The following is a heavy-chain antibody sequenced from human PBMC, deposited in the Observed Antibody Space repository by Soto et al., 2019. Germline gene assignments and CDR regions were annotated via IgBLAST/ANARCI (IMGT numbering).Heavy chain of an antibody. Sequence: EASVKVSCKASGGTFSSYAISWVRQAPGQGLEWMGGIIPIFGTANYAQKFQGRVTITADESTSTAYMELSSLRSEDTAVYYCARVGIQLSLLCCFDPWGQGTLVTVSS. J-gene: IGHJ5*02. CDR2: IIPIFGTA. V-gene: IGHV1-69*13. CDR1: GGTFSSYA. D-gene: IGHD5-18*01. CDR3: ARVGIQLSLLCCFDP.